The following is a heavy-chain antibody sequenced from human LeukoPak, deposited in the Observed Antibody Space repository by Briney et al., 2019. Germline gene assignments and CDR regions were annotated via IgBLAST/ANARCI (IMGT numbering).Heavy chain of an antibody. CDR1: GFTFSSYS. CDR3: AREGDDFWSGYYFDY. J-gene: IGHJ4*02. V-gene: IGHV3-48*02. Sequence: GGSLRLSCAASGFTFSSYSMNWVRQAPGKGLEWVSYISSSSSTIYYADSVKGRFTISRDNAKNSLYLQMNSLRDEDTAVYYCAREGDDFWSGYYFDYWGQGTLVTVSS. D-gene: IGHD3-3*01. CDR2: ISSSSSTI.